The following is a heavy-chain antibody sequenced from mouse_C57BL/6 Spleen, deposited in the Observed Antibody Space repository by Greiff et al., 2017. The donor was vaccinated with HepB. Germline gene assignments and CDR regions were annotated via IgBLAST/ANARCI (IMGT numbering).Heavy chain of an antibody. D-gene: IGHD1-1*01. Sequence: QVQLKESGAELAKPGASVKLSCKASGYTFTSYWMHWVKQRPGQGLEWIGYINPSSGYTKYNQKFKDKATLTADKSSSTAYMQLSSLTYEDSAVDYCASTTVVATYYVDYWGQGTTLTVSS. CDR1: GYTFTSYW. J-gene: IGHJ2*01. V-gene: IGHV1-7*01. CDR3: ASTTVVATYYVDY. CDR2: INPSSGYT.